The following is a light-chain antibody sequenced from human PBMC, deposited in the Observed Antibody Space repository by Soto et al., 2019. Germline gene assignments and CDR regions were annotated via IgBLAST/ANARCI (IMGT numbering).Light chain of an antibody. CDR2: EVS. V-gene: IGLV2-8*01. J-gene: IGLJ2*01. Sequence: QSALTQPPSASGSPGQSVTISCTGTDEDIGGYNYVSWYQQRPGSVPKVIIFEVSQRPSGVPDRFSGSKSGNTASLTVSGLQAEDGASYYCSSYAGANTLIFGGGTKLTVL. CDR1: DEDIGGYNY. CDR3: SSYAGANTLI.